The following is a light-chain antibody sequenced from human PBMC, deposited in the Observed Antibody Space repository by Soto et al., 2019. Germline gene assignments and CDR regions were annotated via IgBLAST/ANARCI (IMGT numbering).Light chain of an antibody. CDR2: DND. Sequence: QSVLTQPPSVSAAPGQKVTISCSGSSSNIGNNYVSWYQQLPGAAPKLIIYDNDKRSSGIPDRFSGSKSGTSATLDITGLQSGDEADYYCGTWDSTLSGVFGTGTKVTVL. V-gene: IGLV1-51*01. J-gene: IGLJ1*01. CDR3: GTWDSTLSGV. CDR1: SSNIGNNY.